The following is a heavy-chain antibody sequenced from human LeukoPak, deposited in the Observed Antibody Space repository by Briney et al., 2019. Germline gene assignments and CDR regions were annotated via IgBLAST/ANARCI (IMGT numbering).Heavy chain of an antibody. CDR2: INPKSGGT. CDR3: ARPLGSQGSYPLYNY. D-gene: IGHD3-16*01. V-gene: IGHV1-2*02. Sequence: GASVKASCKASGYTFSGYYLHWVRQAPGQGLEWMGWINPKSGGTKYAQKFQGRVTMTRDTSISTAYMELSRLRSDDTAVYYCARPLGSQGSYPLYNYWGQGTLVTVSS. J-gene: IGHJ4*02. CDR1: GYTFSGYY.